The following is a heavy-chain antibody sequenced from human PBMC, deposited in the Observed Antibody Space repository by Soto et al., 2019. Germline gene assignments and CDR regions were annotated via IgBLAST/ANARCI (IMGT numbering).Heavy chain of an antibody. V-gene: IGHV3-74*01. J-gene: IGHJ6*02. CDR1: GFTFSSYW. CDR2: INSDGSST. Sequence: GGSLRLSCAASGFTFSSYWMHWVRQAPGNGLVWVSRINSDGSSTSYADSVKGRFTISRDNAKNTLYLQMNSLRAEDTAVYYCARDRSSSWYHYYYYGMDVWGQGTTVTVSS. D-gene: IGHD6-13*01. CDR3: ARDRSSSWYHYYYYGMDV.